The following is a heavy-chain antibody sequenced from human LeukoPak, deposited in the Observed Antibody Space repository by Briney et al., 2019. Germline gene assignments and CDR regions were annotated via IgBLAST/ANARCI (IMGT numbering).Heavy chain of an antibody. CDR1: GFTFSSYA. J-gene: IGHJ4*02. CDR2: ISYDGSNK. CDR3: AKAPVTSCRGAFCYPFDY. Sequence: PGRSLRLSCAASGFTFSSYAMHWVRQAPGKGLEWVAVISYDGSNKYYADSVKGRFTISRDTSRSTLYLQMNSLRAEDAAVYYCAKAPVTSCRGAFCYPFDYWGQGTLVTVSS. V-gene: IGHV3-30*04. D-gene: IGHD2-15*01.